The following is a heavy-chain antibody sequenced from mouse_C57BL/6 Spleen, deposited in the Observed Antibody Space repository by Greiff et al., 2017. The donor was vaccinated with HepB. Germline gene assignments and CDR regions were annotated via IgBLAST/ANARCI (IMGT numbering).Heavy chain of an antibody. D-gene: IGHD2-2*01. CDR2: INPSNGGT. CDR3: ARDGCDGYWYFDV. V-gene: IGHV1-53*01. J-gene: IGHJ1*03. CDR1: GYTFTSYW. Sequence: QVQLQQPGTELVKPGASVKLSCKASGYTFTSYWMHWVKQRPGQGLEWIGNINPSNGGTNYNEKFKSKATLTVDKASSTAYMQLSSLTSEDSAVYYGARDGCDGYWYFDVWGTGTTVTVSS.